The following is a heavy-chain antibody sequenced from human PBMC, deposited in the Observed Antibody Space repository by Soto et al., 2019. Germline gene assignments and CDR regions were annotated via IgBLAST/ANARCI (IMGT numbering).Heavy chain of an antibody. D-gene: IGHD6-19*01. CDR3: AQRSLAVSGAACRS. Sequence: QITLKESGPTLVKPTQTLTLTCTFSGFSLSSSEMGVGWIRQPPGKALDWLALLYWDDDKHYSPSLKNRLTITKDTSKNHRVPTMTSMDPGDTATYYRAQRSLAVSGAACRSWGQGTLVTVSS. CDR1: GFSLSSSEMG. V-gene: IGHV2-5*02. J-gene: IGHJ4*02. CDR2: LYWDDDK.